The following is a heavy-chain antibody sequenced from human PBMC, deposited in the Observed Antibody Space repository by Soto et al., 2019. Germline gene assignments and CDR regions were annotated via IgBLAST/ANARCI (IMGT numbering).Heavy chain of an antibody. J-gene: IGHJ6*02. Sequence: GWALRLSCAAPGFTFSSYAMHWVRQAPGKGLEWVAVISYDGSNKYYADSVKGRFTISRDNSKNTLYLQMNSLRAEDTAVYYCARDLGSSWYGRYYYGMDVWGQGTTVTGSS. CDR2: ISYDGSNK. D-gene: IGHD6-13*01. CDR3: ARDLGSSWYGRYYYGMDV. CDR1: GFTFSSYA. V-gene: IGHV3-30-3*01.